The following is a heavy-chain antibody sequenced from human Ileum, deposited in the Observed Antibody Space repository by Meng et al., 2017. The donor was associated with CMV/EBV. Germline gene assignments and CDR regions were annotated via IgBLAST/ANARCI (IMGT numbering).Heavy chain of an antibody. V-gene: IGHV3-13*01. D-gene: IGHD7-27*01. CDR1: GFTFSSYE. J-gene: IGHJ2*01. CDR2: IDIAAVN. CDR3: PRELGTPGYCYFDL. Sequence: SLRLSCAVSGFTFSSYEMNWVRQTPGKALEWVAGIDIAAVNYYPGTVKGRLTISRANVKISLYLQMNSLRDEDTAVNYCPRELGTPGYCYFDLWGRGTLVTVSS.